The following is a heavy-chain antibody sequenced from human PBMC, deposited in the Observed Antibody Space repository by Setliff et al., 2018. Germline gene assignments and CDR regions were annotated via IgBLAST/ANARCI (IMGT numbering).Heavy chain of an antibody. J-gene: IGHJ4*02. CDR1: GYTFSDYW. Sequence: GESLKISCRGSGYTFSDYWIGWVRQMPGKGLEWMGIIYPGDSDTRYSPSFQGQVTFSADRSISTAYLQWSSQKASGTATYYCARVVGADGIGIDYWGQGTVVTVSS. V-gene: IGHV5-51*01. CDR2: IYPGDSDT. CDR3: ARVVGADGIGIDY. D-gene: IGHD2-15*01.